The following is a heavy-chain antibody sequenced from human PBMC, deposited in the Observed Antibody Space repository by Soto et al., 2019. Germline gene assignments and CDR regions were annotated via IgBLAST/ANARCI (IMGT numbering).Heavy chain of an antibody. Sequence: GASVKVSCKGSVYTFTTYAMHWVRQAPGQRLEWMGWINAGNGNTKYSQKFQGRVTMTRDTSTSTVYMELSSLRSEDTAVYYCHGLRSGYYYYGMDVWGQGTTVTVSS. D-gene: IGHD4-17*01. V-gene: IGHV1-3*01. CDR3: HGLRSGYYYYGMDV. J-gene: IGHJ6*02. CDR1: VYTFTTYA. CDR2: INAGNGNT.